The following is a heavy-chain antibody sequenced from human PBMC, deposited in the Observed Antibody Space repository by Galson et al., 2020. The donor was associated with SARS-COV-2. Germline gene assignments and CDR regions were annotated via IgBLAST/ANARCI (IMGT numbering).Heavy chain of an antibody. CDR2: FNHSGST. CDR3: AIGRSITIFGSDYYYYMDV. V-gene: IGHV4-34*01. CDR1: GGSFSGYY. J-gene: IGHJ6*03. D-gene: IGHD3-3*01. Sequence: SETLSLTCAVYGGSFSGYYWSWIRQPPGKGLEWIGEFNHSGSTNYNPSLKSRVTISVDTSKNQFSLKLNSVTAADTAVYYCAIGRSITIFGSDYYYYMDVWGKGTTVTVSS.